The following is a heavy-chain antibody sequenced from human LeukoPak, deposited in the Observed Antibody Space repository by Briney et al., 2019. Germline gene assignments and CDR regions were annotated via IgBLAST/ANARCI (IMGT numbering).Heavy chain of an antibody. Sequence: GGSLRLPCAASGFTFDDYAMHWVRQAPGKGLEWVSGISWNSGSIGYADSVKGRFTISRDNAKNSLYLQMNSLRAEDTALYYCAKSGIAYYYYYMDVWGKGTTVTVSS. CDR3: AKSGIAYYYYYMDV. V-gene: IGHV3-9*01. CDR2: ISWNSGSI. CDR1: GFTFDDYA. J-gene: IGHJ6*03. D-gene: IGHD6-13*01.